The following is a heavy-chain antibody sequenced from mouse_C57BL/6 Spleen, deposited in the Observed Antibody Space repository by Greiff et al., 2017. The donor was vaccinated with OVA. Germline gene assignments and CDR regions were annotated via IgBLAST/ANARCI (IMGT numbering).Heavy chain of an antibody. CDR2: ISYDGSN. J-gene: IGHJ2*01. V-gene: IGHV3-6*01. CDR3: ARDDYGSSSFDY. CDR1: GYSITSGYY. Sequence: EVKLLESGPGLVKPSQSLSLTCSVTGYSITSGYYWNWIRQFPGNKLEWMGYISYDGSNNYNPSLKNRISITRDTSKNQFFLKLNSVTTEDTATYYCARDDYGSSSFDYWGQGTTLTVSS. D-gene: IGHD1-1*01.